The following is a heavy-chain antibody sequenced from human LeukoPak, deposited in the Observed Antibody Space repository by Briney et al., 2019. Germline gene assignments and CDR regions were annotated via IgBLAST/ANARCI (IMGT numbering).Heavy chain of an antibody. CDR1: GYSISSGFY. V-gene: IGHV4-38-2*01. CDR3: ARAGYSGLDWFDP. Sequence: SETLSLTRAVSGYSISSGFYWGWIRQPPAKGLEWIGSMYHRRSTYYNPSLQNRVTISVDTSTNQFSLKLRTVSCIDMALYYCARAGYSGLDWFDPWGQGTLVTVSS. D-gene: IGHD6-19*01. J-gene: IGHJ5*02. CDR2: MYHRRST.